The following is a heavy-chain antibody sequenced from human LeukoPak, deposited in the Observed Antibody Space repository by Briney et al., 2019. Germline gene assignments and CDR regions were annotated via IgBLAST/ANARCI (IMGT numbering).Heavy chain of an antibody. J-gene: IGHJ5*02. D-gene: IGHD6-13*01. Sequence: PGGSLRLSCAASGFTFSSYGMHWVRQAPGKGLEWVAVISYDGSNKYYADSVKGRFTISRDNSKDTLYLQMNSLRAEDTAVYYCARGGSSWPNWFDPWGQGTLVTVSS. CDR3: ARGGSSWPNWFDP. V-gene: IGHV3-30*03. CDR2: ISYDGSNK. CDR1: GFTFSSYG.